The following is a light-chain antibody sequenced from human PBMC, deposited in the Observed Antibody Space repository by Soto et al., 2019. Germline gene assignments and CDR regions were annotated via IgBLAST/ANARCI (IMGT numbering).Light chain of an antibody. CDR3: ATWDVMLNGYV. CDR1: ISNIGGHG. CDR2: KDD. J-gene: IGLJ1*01. Sequence: QSVLTQPPSVSGAPGQRVSISCSGGISNIGGHGVNWYQHLPGTAPNLVVYKDDQRPSGVPGRFSGSKYGTSASLAISGLQSEDEAEYYCATWDVMLNGYVFGSGTKVTVL. V-gene: IGLV1-44*01.